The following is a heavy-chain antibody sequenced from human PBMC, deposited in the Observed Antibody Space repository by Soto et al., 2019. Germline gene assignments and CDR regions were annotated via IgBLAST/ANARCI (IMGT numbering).Heavy chain of an antibody. CDR1: GYTFTSYG. CDR2: ISAYNGNT. Sequence: QVQLVQSGAEVKKPGASVKVSCKASGYTFTSYGISWVRQAPGQGLEWMGWISAYNGNTNYAQKLQGRVTMTTDTSTSTAYMELRSLRSDDTAVYYCARWSYYDSSGYGGRAFDYWGQGTLVTVSS. CDR3: ARWSYYDSSGYGGRAFDY. D-gene: IGHD3-22*01. V-gene: IGHV1-18*01. J-gene: IGHJ4*02.